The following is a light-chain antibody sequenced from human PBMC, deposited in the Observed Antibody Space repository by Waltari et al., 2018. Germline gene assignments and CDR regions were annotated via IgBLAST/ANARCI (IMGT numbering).Light chain of an antibody. CDR1: QGISSF. J-gene: IGKJ1*01. CDR3: QQYDSHTWT. Sequence: DIQMTQSPSSLSASVGDSSTIPCRASQGISSFLAWHQQKSGQPPNPLIFFASSLHRGVPSRFSGSGSGTYFTLTINNLQPEDTGTYYCQQYDSHTWTFGQGTKVQIK. CDR2: FAS. V-gene: IGKV1-16*01.